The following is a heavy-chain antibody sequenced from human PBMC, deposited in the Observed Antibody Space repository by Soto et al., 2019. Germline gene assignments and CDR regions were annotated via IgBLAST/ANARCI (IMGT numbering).Heavy chain of an antibody. J-gene: IGHJ6*03. CDR3: AGRYCTNGVCYTNSYYYIDV. D-gene: IGHD2-8*01. CDR1: GFTFSTYA. CDR2: ITTSGGNT. V-gene: IGHV3-23*01. Sequence: EVQLLESGGGLVQPGGSLRLSCAASGFTFSTYAMSWVRQAPWKGREWVSTITTSGGNTYYADSVQGRFTISRDNSKNTLYLQMNSLRAEDTAVYYCAGRYCTNGVCYTNSYYYIDVWGKGTTVTVSS.